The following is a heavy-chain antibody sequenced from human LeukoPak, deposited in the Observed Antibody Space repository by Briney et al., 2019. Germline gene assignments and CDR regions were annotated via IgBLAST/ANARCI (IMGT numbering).Heavy chain of an antibody. D-gene: IGHD3-9*01. CDR2: IKEDVSEK. J-gene: IGHJ4*02. CDR1: GLTLTSHW. CDR3: ATHGYSELRYFDWATNE. Sequence: PGGSLRLSVVVSGLTLTSHWMSWVRQAPGKGREWVANIKEDVSEKCYVGSVTGRFTISRYNANNSLFLQMGSRRAEDTAVYYCATHGYSELRYFDWATNEWGQGTLVTVSS. V-gene: IGHV3-7*01.